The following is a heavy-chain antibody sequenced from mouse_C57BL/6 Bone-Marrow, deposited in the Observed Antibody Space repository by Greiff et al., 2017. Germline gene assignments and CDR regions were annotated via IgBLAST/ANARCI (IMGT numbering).Heavy chain of an antibody. D-gene: IGHD4-1*01. CDR3: ARFILGRRGGDY. CDR1: GYTFTSYW. J-gene: IGHJ2*01. V-gene: IGHV1-59*01. Sequence: QVQLQQPGAELVRPGTSVKLSCKASGYTFTSYWMHWVKQRPGQGLEWIGVIDPSDSYTNYNQKFKGKATLTVDTSSSTAYMQLSSLTSEDSAVYYCARFILGRRGGDYWGKGTTLTVSS. CDR2: IDPSDSYT.